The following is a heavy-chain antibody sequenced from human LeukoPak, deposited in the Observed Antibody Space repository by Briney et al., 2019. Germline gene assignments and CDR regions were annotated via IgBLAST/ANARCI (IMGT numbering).Heavy chain of an antibody. V-gene: IGHV4-59*08. D-gene: IGHD3-22*01. CDR3: ASNHYYDSSGYGIDDSNWFDP. J-gene: IGHJ5*02. CDR1: GGSISSYY. Sequence: SETLSLTCTVSGGSISSYYWSWIRQPPGKGLEWIGYIYYRGSTYYNPSLKSRVTISVDTSKNQFSLKLSSVTAADTAVYYCASNHYYDSSGYGIDDSNWFDPWGQGTLVTVSS. CDR2: IYYRGST.